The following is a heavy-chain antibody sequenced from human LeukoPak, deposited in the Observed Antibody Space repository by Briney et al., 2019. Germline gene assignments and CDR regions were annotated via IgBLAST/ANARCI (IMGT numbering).Heavy chain of an antibody. D-gene: IGHD3-10*01. Sequence: SETLSLTCAVYGGSFSGYYWSWIRQPPGKGLEWIGEINHSGSTNYNPSLKSRVTISVDTSKDQLSLKLSSVTAADTAVYYCARSLWFGELSSDYWGQGTLVTVSS. V-gene: IGHV4-34*01. CDR3: ARSLWFGELSSDY. J-gene: IGHJ4*02. CDR2: INHSGST. CDR1: GGSFSGYY.